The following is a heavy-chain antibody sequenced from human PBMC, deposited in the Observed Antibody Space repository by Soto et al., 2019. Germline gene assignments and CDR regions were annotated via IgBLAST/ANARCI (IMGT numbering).Heavy chain of an antibody. D-gene: IGHD6-19*01. Sequence: QVQLQESGPGLVRPSETLSLMCTVSSDSISSYYWIWIRQSPGKGLEWIGYTDYSGKTNYNPSLNGRVTISGETSKNQFSLRRSSVTAADTAVYYSARAVGDPLYYLDYWGHGTLVTVSS. V-gene: IGHV4-59*08. CDR1: SDSISSYY. CDR2: TDYSGKT. J-gene: IGHJ4*01. CDR3: ARAVGDPLYYLDY.